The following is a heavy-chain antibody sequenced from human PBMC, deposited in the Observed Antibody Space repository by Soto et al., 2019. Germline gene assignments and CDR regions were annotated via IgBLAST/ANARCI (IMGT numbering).Heavy chain of an antibody. CDR1: GGSISSYY. V-gene: IGHV4-59*01. CDR3: ASAHFDLFGEQNWFDP. J-gene: IGHJ5*02. CDR2: IYYSGST. D-gene: IGHD3-9*01. Sequence: QVHLQESGPGLVKPSETLSLTCTVSGGSISSYYWSWIRQPPGKGLEWIGYIYYSGSTNYNPSLKSRVTISVDTSKNQFSLKLSVVTAADTAVYYCASAHFDLFGEQNWFDPWGQGTLVTVSS.